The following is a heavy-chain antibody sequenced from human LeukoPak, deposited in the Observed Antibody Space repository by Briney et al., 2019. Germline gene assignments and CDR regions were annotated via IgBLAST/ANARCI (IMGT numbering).Heavy chain of an antibody. V-gene: IGHV4-31*03. Sequence: SQTLSLTCTVSGGSISRGGYYWSWIRQHPGMGLEWIGYIYYSGSTYYNPSLKSRVTISVDTSKNQFSLKLSSVTAADTAVYYCARVRGTSFDYWGQGTLVSVSS. J-gene: IGHJ4*02. CDR1: GGSISRGGYY. CDR2: IYYSGST. D-gene: IGHD3-10*01. CDR3: ARVRGTSFDY.